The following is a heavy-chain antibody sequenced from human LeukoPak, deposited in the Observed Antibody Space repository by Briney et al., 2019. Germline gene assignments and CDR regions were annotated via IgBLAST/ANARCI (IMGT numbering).Heavy chain of an antibody. CDR1: GFTFSVYT. Sequence: GGSLTLSCAASGFTFSVYTVHWVRQAPGKGLEWVAPISYDGSNKYYADSGKGRYTISRYNSKNNTYMQMNSPRANDPVFFYLASALAFVPDYWGQGTLVTVSS. J-gene: IGHJ4*02. CDR3: ASALAFVPDY. CDR2: ISYDGSNK. V-gene: IGHV3-30*04. D-gene: IGHD2/OR15-2a*01.